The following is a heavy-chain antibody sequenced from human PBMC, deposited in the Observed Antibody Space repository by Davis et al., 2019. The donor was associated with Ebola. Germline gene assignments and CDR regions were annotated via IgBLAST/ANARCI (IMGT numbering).Heavy chain of an antibody. V-gene: IGHV1-18*01. CDR3: ARLPALSIAARRNYYYYGMDV. D-gene: IGHD6-6*01. Sequence: ASVKVFCKASGYTFTSYGISWVRQAPGQGLEWMGWISAYNGNTNYAQKLQGRVTMTTDTSTSTAYMELRSMRSDDTAVYYCARLPALSIAARRNYYYYGMDVWGQGTTVTVSS. CDR1: GYTFTSYG. CDR2: ISAYNGNT. J-gene: IGHJ6*02.